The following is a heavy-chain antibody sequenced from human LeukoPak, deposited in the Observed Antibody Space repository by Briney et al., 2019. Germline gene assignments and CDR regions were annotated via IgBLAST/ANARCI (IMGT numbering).Heavy chain of an antibody. J-gene: IGHJ4*02. D-gene: IGHD3-10*01. V-gene: IGHV1-69*13. Sequence: ASVKVSCKASGGTFSSYAISWVRQAPGQGLEWMGGIIPIFGTANYAQKFQGRVTITADESTSTAYMELSRLRSDDTAVYYCARTMVRGALANFDYWGQGTLVTVSS. CDR1: GGTFSSYA. CDR3: ARTMVRGALANFDY. CDR2: IIPIFGTA.